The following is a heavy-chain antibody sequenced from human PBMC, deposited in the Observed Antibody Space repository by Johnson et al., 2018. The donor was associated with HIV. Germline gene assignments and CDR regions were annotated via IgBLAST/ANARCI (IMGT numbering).Heavy chain of an antibody. CDR1: GLSFNNYG. CDR3: FCPDHVGAGSESKGTFEA. J-gene: IGHJ3*01. D-gene: IGHD3-10*01. V-gene: IGHV3-30*03. CDR2: ISFDGNLK. Sequence: QVKLVESGGGVVQPGKSLTLSCVVSGLSFNNYGIHWVRQAPGKGPEWVAVISFDGNLKTYADSVKGRFTISRDNSKNPLYLQMTSLRQDDTAFYSCFCPDHVGAGSESKGTFEAWGQGTMVTGSS.